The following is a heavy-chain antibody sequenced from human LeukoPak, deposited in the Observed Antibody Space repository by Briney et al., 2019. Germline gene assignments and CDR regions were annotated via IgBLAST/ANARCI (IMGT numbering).Heavy chain of an antibody. CDR2: IYYSGST. D-gene: IGHD3-3*01. J-gene: IGHJ3*02. CDR3: ARGSDFWSGYLSAFDI. CDR1: GGSISSYY. V-gene: IGHV4-59*01. Sequence: SETLSLTCTVSGGSISSYYWSWIRQPPGKGLEWIGYIYYSGSTNYNPSLKSRVTISVDTSKNQFSLKLSSVTAANTAVYYCARGSDFWSGYLSAFDIWGQGTMVTVSS.